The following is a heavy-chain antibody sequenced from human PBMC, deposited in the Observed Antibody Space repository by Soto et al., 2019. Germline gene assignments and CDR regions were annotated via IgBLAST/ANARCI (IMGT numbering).Heavy chain of an antibody. V-gene: IGHV1-69*13. J-gene: IGHJ5*02. Sequence: ASVKVSCKASGGTFSSYAISWVRQAPGQGLEWMGGIIPIFGTANYAQKFQGRVTITADESTSTAYMELSSLRSEDTAVYYCARNDITMIVGGHWLDPWGQGTLVTVSS. CDR3: ARNDITMIVGGHWLDP. D-gene: IGHD3-22*01. CDR1: GGTFSSYA. CDR2: IIPIFGTA.